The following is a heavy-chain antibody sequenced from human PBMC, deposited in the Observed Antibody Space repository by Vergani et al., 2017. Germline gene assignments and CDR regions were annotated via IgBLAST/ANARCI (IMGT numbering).Heavy chain of an antibody. CDR1: GGTFSTYS. CDR2: IITFSGTT. V-gene: IGHV1-69*13. J-gene: IGHJ4*02. CDR3: AVDGFSPFDH. Sequence: QVQLVQSGTEMKKPGSSVRVSCKTSGGTFSTYSISWVRQAPGQGLEWMGRIITFSGTTNYAQRFQGRITITADESTRTVYMELSNLRPDDTAVYYCAVDGFSPFDHWGQETLVTVSS.